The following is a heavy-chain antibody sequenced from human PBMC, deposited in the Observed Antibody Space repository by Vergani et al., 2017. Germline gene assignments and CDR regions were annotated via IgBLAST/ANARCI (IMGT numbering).Heavy chain of an antibody. J-gene: IGHJ6*02. Sequence: EVQLVESGGGVVRPGGSLRLSCAASGFTFDDYGMSWVRQAPGKGLEWVSGINWNGGSTGYADSVKGRFTISRDNAKNSLYLQMNSLRAEDTALYYCAREDYGDAPGYYYGMDVWGQGTTVTVSS. CDR2: INWNGGST. V-gene: IGHV3-20*04. CDR3: AREDYGDAPGYYYGMDV. CDR1: GFTFDDYG. D-gene: IGHD4-17*01.